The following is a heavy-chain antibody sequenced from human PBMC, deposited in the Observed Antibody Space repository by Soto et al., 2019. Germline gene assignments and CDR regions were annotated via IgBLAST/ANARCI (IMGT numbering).Heavy chain of an antibody. CDR1: GGTFSSYT. J-gene: IGHJ5*02. V-gene: IGHV1-69*08. D-gene: IGHD3-22*01. CDR2: IIPILGIA. Sequence: QVQLVQSGAEVKKPGSSVKVSCKASGGTFSSYTISWVRQAPGQGLEWMGRIIPILGIANYAQKFQGRVTITADKSTSTAYMELSSLRSEDTAVYYCARDSRDSSGYTPNWFDPWGQGTLVTVSS. CDR3: ARDSRDSSGYTPNWFDP.